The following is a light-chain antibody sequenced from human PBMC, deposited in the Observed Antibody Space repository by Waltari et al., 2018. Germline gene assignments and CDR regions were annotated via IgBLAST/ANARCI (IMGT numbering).Light chain of an antibody. CDR3: SAWDSSLSTVL. J-gene: IGLJ2*01. Sequence: QSVLTQPPSASGAPGQRVTISCTGSSSNIGAGYYVSWYQQFPRTAPKLLIYENNKRPSGVFDRFAGSKSGTSASLTITGLQSEDEADYYCSAWDSSLSTVLFGGGTRLTVL. CDR1: SSNIGAGYY. CDR2: ENN. V-gene: IGLV1-40*01.